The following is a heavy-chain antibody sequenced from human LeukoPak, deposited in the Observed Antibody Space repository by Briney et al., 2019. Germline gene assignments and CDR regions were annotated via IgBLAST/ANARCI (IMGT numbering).Heavy chain of an antibody. CDR2: IIPIFGTA. CDR3: ARALGEWLPPRNWFDP. Sequence: GSSVKVSCKASGGTFSSYAISWVRQAPGQGLEWMGRIIPIFGTANYAQKFQGRVTITTDESTSTAYMELSSLRSEDTAVYYCARALGEWLPPRNWFDPWGQGTLVTVSS. D-gene: IGHD3-3*01. J-gene: IGHJ5*02. CDR1: GGTFSSYA. V-gene: IGHV1-69*05.